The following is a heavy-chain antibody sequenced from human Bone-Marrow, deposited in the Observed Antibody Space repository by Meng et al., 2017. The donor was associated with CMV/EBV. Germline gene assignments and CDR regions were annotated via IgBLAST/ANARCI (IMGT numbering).Heavy chain of an antibody. CDR1: GFTFSSYG. CDR3: ARDISSGESFFSY. CDR2: ISWDSGIT. D-gene: IGHD1-26*01. V-gene: IGHV3-43*01. J-gene: IGHJ4*02. Sequence: GESLKISCAASGFTFSSYGMHWVRQAPGKGLEWVSLISWDSGITYYVDSVKGRFTISRDNSENSLYLQMNSLRTEDTAFYYCARDISSGESFFSYWGQGTLVTVSS.